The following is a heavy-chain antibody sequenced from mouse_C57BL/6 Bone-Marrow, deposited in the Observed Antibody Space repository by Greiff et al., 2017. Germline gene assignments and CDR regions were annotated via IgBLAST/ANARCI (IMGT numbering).Heavy chain of an antibody. D-gene: IGHD1-1*01. Sequence: QVQLQQSGAELARPGASVKLSCKASGYTFTSYGISWVKQRTGQGLEWIGEIYPRSGNTYYNEKFKGKATLTADKSSSTAYMELRSLTSEDSAVYFCARVHYYGSSYPLYWYFDVWGTGTTVTVSS. CDR3: ARVHYYGSSYPLYWYFDV. V-gene: IGHV1-81*01. CDR1: GYTFTSYG. CDR2: IYPRSGNT. J-gene: IGHJ1*03.